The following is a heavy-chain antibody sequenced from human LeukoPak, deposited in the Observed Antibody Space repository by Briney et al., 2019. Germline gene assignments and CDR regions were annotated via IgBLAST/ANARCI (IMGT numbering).Heavy chain of an antibody. CDR3: ARGYYEMGA. CDR2: IAHSGNGM. Sequence: GGSLRLSCAASGFTFSDYYMTWIRQAPGKGLEWVSHIAHSGNGMWYADAVKGRFTISRDNAKNLLFLQMDSLRAEDTAVYYCARGYYEMGAWGQGTTVIVSS. J-gene: IGHJ6*02. V-gene: IGHV3-11*01. CDR1: GFTFSDYY.